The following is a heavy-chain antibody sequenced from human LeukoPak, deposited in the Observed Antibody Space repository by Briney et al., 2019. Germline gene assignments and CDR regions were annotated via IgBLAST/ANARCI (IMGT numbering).Heavy chain of an antibody. Sequence: GGSLRLSCAVFGPGFPFSNAWMSWVRQAPGKGLEWVGRIKSKVDGETLDYAAPVKGRFTISRDDSKNMVYLQMNSLTTVDTAVYYCATGGPKIDYWGQGTLVTVSS. CDR3: ATGGPKIDY. V-gene: IGHV3-15*01. CDR2: IKSKVDGETL. J-gene: IGHJ4*02. CDR1: GFPFSNAW.